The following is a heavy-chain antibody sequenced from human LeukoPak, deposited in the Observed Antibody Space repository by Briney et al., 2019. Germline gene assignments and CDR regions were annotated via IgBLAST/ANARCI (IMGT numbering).Heavy chain of an antibody. D-gene: IGHD3-16*01. J-gene: IGHJ6*02. CDR2: INHNGNVN. V-gene: IGHV3-7*03. CDR3: ARGDGLDV. CDR1: GFTFSSYW. Sequence: GGSLRLSCAASGFTFSSYWMNWARQAPGKGLEWVASINHNGNVNYYVDSVKGRFTISRDNAKNSLYLQMSNLRAEDTAVYFCARGDGLDVWGQGATVTISS.